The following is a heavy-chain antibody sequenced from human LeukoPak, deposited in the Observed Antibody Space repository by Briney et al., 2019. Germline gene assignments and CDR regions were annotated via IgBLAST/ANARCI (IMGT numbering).Heavy chain of an antibody. J-gene: IGHJ4*02. D-gene: IGHD2-21*01. CDR3: ARGEGISFLDY. V-gene: IGHV4-59*01. CDR2: IYYSGST. CDR1: GGSISSYY. Sequence: SETLSLTCTVSGGSISSYYWSWIRQPPGKGLEWIGYIYYSGSTNYNPSLKSRVTISVDTSKNQFSLKLSSVTAADTAVYYCARGEGISFLDYWGQGTLVTVSS.